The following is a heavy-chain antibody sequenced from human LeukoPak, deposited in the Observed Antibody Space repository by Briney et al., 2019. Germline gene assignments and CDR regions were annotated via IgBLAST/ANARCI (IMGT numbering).Heavy chain of an antibody. D-gene: IGHD5-18*01. CDR3: ARLPAAMAPFDY. CDR1: GGSFSGYY. Sequence: SETLSLTCAVYGGSFSGYYWSWIRQPPGKGLEWIGEINHSGSTNYNPSLKSRVTISVDTSKNQFSLKLSSVTAADTAVYYCARLPAAMAPFDYWGQGTLVTVSS. V-gene: IGHV4-34*01. J-gene: IGHJ4*02. CDR2: INHSGST.